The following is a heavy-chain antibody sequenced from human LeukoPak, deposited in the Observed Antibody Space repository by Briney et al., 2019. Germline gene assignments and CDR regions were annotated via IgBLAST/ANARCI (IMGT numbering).Heavy chain of an antibody. CDR1: GGTFSSYA. CDR3: AREDSSGWLGAFDI. V-gene: IGHV1-69*13. Sequence: SVKVSCKASGGTFSSYAISWVRQAPGQGLEWMGGIIPIFCTANYAQKFQGRVTITADESTSTAYMELSRLRSEDTAVYYCAREDSSGWLGAFDIWGQGTMVTVSS. CDR2: IIPIFCTA. D-gene: IGHD6-19*01. J-gene: IGHJ3*02.